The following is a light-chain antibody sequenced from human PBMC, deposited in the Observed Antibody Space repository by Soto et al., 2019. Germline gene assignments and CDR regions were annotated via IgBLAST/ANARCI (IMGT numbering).Light chain of an antibody. CDR3: GTWDSSLSAYV. J-gene: IGLJ1*01. CDR1: NSNIGNNY. V-gene: IGLV1-51*02. Sequence: QSVLTQPPSVSAAPGQKVTISCSGSNSNIGNNYVSWYQQLPGTAPKLLIYENNKRPSGIPDRFSGSKSGTSGTLGITGLQTGDEADYYRGTWDSSLSAYVFGTGTKLTVL. CDR2: ENN.